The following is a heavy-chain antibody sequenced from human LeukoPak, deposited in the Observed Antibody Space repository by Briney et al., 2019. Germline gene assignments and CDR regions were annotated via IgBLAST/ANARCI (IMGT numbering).Heavy chain of an antibody. CDR1: GGSFSGYY. CDR3: ARRPRRNYAFDI. V-gene: IGHV4-34*01. Sequence: SETLSLTCAVYGGSFSGYYWSWIRQPPGKGLEWIGEINHSGSTNYNPSFKSRVTISVDTSKNQFSLKLSSVTAADTAVYYCARRPRRNYAFDIWGQGTMVTVSS. J-gene: IGHJ3*02. D-gene: IGHD4-11*01. CDR2: INHSGST.